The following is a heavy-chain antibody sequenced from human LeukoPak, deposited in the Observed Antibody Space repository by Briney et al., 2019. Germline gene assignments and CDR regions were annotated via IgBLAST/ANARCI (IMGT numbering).Heavy chain of an antibody. CDR3: ARGGDFWSGYLTENWFDP. D-gene: IGHD3-3*01. CDR1: GGSISSYY. J-gene: IGHJ5*02. CDR2: IYYSGST. V-gene: IGHV4-59*01. Sequence: SETLSLTCTVSGGSISSYYWSWIRQPPGKGLEWIGYIYYSGSTNYNPSLKSRVTISVDTSKNQFSLKLSSVTAADTAVYYCARGGDFWSGYLTENWFDPWGQGTLVTVSS.